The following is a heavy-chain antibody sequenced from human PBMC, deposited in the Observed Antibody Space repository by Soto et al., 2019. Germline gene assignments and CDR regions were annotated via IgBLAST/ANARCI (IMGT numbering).Heavy chain of an antibody. J-gene: IGHJ4*02. CDR1: GYTFTGYY. V-gene: IGHV1-2*04. D-gene: IGHD5-12*01. Sequence: ASVKVSCKASGYTFTGYYMHWVRQAPGQGLEWMGWINPNSGGTNYAQKFQGWVTMTRDTSISTAYMELSRLRSDDTAVYYCARVLNSYYSGYELAYWGQGTLVTVSS. CDR3: ARVLNSYYSGYELAY. CDR2: INPNSGGT.